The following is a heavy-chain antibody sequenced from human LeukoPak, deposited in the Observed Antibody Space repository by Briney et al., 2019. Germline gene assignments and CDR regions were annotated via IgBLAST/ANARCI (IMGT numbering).Heavy chain of an antibody. CDR3: AEGRDYYHYMNV. V-gene: IGHV3-48*03. J-gene: IGHJ6*03. Sequence: GGSLRLSCAASGFTFSSYEMNWVRQAPGKGLEWVSYISSSGSTIYYADSVKGRFTISRDNAKNSLYLQMNSLRAEDTAVYYCAEGRDYYHYMNVWGKGTTVTVSS. CDR1: GFTFSSYE. D-gene: IGHD3-10*01. CDR2: ISSSGSTI.